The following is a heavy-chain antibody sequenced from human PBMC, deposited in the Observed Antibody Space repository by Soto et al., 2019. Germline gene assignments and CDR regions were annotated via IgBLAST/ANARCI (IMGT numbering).Heavy chain of an antibody. D-gene: IGHD3-3*01. CDR3: ARVNYYDFWSGYYGGYYFDY. J-gene: IGHJ4*02. CDR1: GGSISSYY. V-gene: IGHV4-59*01. Sequence: SETLSLTCTVSGGSISSYYWSWIRQPPGKGLEWIGYIYYSGSTNYNPSLKSRVTISVDTSKNQFSLKLSSVTAADTAVYYCARVNYYDFWSGYYGGYYFDYWGQGTLVTVSS. CDR2: IYYSGST.